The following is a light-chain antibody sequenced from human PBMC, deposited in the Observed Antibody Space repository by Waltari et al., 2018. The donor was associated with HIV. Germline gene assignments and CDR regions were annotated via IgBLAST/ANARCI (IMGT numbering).Light chain of an antibody. J-gene: IGLJ3*02. Sequence: QSVLTQPPSASGTPGQRVTISCSGSRSNIGSNYVYWYQQLPGPAPKLLIYRNNQRPSGVPDRFSGSNSDTSASLAISGLRSEDEADYYCAAWDDSLRGWVFGGGTKVTVL. CDR1: RSNIGSNY. V-gene: IGLV1-47*01. CDR3: AAWDDSLRGWV. CDR2: RNN.